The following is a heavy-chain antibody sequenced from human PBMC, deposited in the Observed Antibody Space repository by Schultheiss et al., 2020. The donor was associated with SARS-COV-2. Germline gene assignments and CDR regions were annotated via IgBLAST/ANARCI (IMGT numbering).Heavy chain of an antibody. CDR2: IIPILGIA. Sequence: SVKVSCKASGGTFSSYAISWVRQAPGQGLEWMGRIIPILGIANYAQKFQGRVTITADKSTSTAHMELSSLRSEDTAVYYCARAGWLIGYYYYGMDVWGQGTTVTVSS. CDR1: GGTFSSYA. V-gene: IGHV1-69*04. J-gene: IGHJ6*02. CDR3: ARAGWLIGYYYYGMDV. D-gene: IGHD5-18*01.